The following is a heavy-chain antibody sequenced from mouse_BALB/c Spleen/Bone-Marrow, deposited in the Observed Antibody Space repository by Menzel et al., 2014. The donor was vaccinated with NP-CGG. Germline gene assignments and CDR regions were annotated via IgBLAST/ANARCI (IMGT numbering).Heavy chain of an antibody. CDR2: ISYSGST. CDR1: GYSITSDYS. Sequence: EVQRVELGPGLVKPSQSLSLPCTVTGYSITSDYSWHWIRQFPGNKLEWMGYISYSGSTSYYPYLKSRISITRDTSKNQFFLQLNSVTNEDTATYYCARSADWYFGVWGAGTTVTVSS. CDR3: ARSADWYFGV. J-gene: IGHJ1*01. V-gene: IGHV3-2*02.